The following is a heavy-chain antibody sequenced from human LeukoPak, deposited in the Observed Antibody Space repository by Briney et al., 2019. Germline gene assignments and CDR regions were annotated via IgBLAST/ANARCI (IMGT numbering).Heavy chain of an antibody. CDR2: INPNSGGT. Sequence: EASVKVSCKASGYTFTGYYMHWVRQAPGQGLEWMGWINPNSGGTNYAQKLQGRVTMTRDTSISTAYMELSRLRSDDTAVYYCARDPPKGWFGESQSWFDPWGQGTLVTVSS. J-gene: IGHJ5*02. D-gene: IGHD3-10*01. CDR1: GYTFTGYY. CDR3: ARDPPKGWFGESQSWFDP. V-gene: IGHV1-2*02.